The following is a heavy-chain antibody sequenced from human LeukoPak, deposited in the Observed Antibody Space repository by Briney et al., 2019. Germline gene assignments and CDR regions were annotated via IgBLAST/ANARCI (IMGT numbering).Heavy chain of an antibody. CDR1: GFTFSSYW. V-gene: IGHV3-74*01. CDR3: YVGGDYGH. D-gene: IGHD2-21*02. Sequence: GGSLRLSCAGSGFTFSSYWMHWVRQAPGKGLEWVSRITNDGSSTRYADSVKGRFTISRDNAKNTLSLQMNSLRAEDTAVYYCYVGGDYGHWGQGTLVTVS. J-gene: IGHJ4*02. CDR2: ITNDGSST.